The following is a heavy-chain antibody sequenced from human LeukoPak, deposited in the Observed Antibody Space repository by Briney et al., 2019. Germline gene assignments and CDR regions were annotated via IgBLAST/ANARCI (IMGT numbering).Heavy chain of an antibody. V-gene: IGHV1-24*01. CDR3: ATYSPGPPTASFDY. Sequence: ASVNISCKVSGYTLTELSMHWVRQAPGKGLEWMGGFDPEDGETIYAQKFQGRVTMTEDTSTDTAYMELSSLRSEDTAVYYCATYSPGPPTASFDYWGQGTLFTVSS. J-gene: IGHJ4*02. CDR1: GYTLTELS. D-gene: IGHD2-15*01. CDR2: FDPEDGET.